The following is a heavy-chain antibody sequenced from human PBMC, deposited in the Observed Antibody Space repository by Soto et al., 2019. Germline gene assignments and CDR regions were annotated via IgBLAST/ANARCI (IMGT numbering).Heavy chain of an antibody. J-gene: IGHJ5*02. CDR1: GFIFSRYP. D-gene: IGHD4-17*01. CDR2: ISDDGSTK. CDR3: TRADLTVTLSVFDP. V-gene: IGHV3-30-3*01. Sequence: ESGGGVVQPGRSLRLSCAASGFIFSRYPMHWVRQAPGKGLQWVALISDDGSTKYYADSVKGRFTISRDNSKNTLYLQMNGLSAEDTAVYYCTRADLTVTLSVFDPWGQGTLVTVSS.